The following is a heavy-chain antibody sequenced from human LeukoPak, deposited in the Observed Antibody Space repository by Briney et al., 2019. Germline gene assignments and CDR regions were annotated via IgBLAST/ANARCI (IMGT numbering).Heavy chain of an antibody. D-gene: IGHD4-17*01. J-gene: IGHJ4*02. CDR2: IGTYGGDT. Sequence: ASVKVSCKATSRISWVRQAPGQELEWMGWIGTYGGDTYYAQKFQGRITMTTDTSTSTAYLELRSLRSEDTAVYYCARCGAAVTTHFSHWGQGTLVTVSS. V-gene: IGHV1-18*01. CDR3: ARCGAAVTTHFSH. CDR1: TSR.